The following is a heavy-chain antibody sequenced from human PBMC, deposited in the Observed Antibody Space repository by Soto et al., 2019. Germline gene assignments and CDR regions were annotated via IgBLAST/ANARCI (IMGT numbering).Heavy chain of an antibody. Sequence: EVQLLESGGGLVQPGGSLRLSCAASGFTFSSYAMSWVRQAPGKGLEWVSAISGSGGSTYYADSVKGRFTISRDNSKNTLYLQMNSLRAEDTAVYYCARGVYSSSSFTLDYWGQGTLVTVPS. CDR3: ARGVYSSSSFTLDY. CDR1: GFTFSSYA. D-gene: IGHD6-13*01. V-gene: IGHV3-23*01. CDR2: ISGSGGST. J-gene: IGHJ4*02.